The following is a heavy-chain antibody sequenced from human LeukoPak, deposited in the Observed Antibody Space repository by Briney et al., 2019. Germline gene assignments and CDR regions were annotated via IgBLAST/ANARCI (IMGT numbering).Heavy chain of an antibody. CDR3: ARDHYPNPTDVG. J-gene: IGHJ4*02. CDR1: GFTFSSYA. Sequence: GGSLRLSCAASGFTFSSYAMSWVRQAPGKGLEWVAVISYDGSNKYYADSVKGRFTISRDNSKNTLYLQMNSLRAEDTAVYYCARDHYPNPTDVGWGQGTLVTVSS. V-gene: IGHV3-30-3*01. CDR2: ISYDGSNK. D-gene: IGHD1-26*01.